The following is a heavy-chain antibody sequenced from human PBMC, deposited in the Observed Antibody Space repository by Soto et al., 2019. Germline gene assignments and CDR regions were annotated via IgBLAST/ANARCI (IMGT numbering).Heavy chain of an antibody. CDR3: ARDLGYSSSCGF. V-gene: IGHV1-46*01. CDR2: INPSGGST. CDR1: GYTFTSYH. D-gene: IGHD6-13*01. Sequence: ASVKVSCKASGYTFTSYHIHWVRQAPGQGLEWMGIINPSGGSTRYEQKFQGRVTMTRETSTSTVYMELSSLRSEDSAVYYCARDLGYSSSCGFWGQGTLVTVSS. J-gene: IGHJ4*02.